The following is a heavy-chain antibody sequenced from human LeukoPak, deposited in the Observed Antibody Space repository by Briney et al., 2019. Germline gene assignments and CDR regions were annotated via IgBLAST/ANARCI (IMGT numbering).Heavy chain of an antibody. D-gene: IGHD3-9*01. CDR1: GFTFSSYA. CDR2: ISGSGGST. CDR3: AKDVQAYDILTGYYFTGDY. V-gene: IGHV3-23*01. Sequence: GGSLRLSCAASGFTFSSYAMSWVRQAPGKGLEWVSAISGSGGSTYYADSVKGRFTISRDNSKNTLYLQMNNLRAEDTAVYYCAKDVQAYDILTGYYFTGDYWGQGTLVTVSS. J-gene: IGHJ4*02.